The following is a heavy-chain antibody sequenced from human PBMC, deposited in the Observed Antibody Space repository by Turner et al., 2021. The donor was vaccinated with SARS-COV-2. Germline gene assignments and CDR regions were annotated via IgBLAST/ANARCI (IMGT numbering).Heavy chain of an antibody. V-gene: IGHV1-24*01. D-gene: IGHD6-19*01. Sequence: QVQLVQSGAEVTKPGASVKVSCKVSGYTLTELSMHWVRQAPGKGLEWMGGFDPEDGETIYEQKFQGRVTMTEDTSTDTAYMELSSLRSEDTAVYYCATGVAVTGTPSEYYYYYGMDVWGQGTTVTVSS. CDR3: ATGVAVTGTPSEYYYYYGMDV. CDR2: FDPEDGET. CDR1: GYTLTELS. J-gene: IGHJ6*02.